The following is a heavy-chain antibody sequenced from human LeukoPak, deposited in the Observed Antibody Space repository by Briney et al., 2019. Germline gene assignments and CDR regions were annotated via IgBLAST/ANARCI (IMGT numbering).Heavy chain of an antibody. J-gene: IGHJ4*02. D-gene: IGHD2-21*01. CDR2: INSDASST. V-gene: IGHV3-74*01. CDR3: ATILGLDY. CDR1: GCTYSNYW. Sequence: PGGSLTLSCAASGCTYSNYWMHWVRQTPGKGLVWVSRINSDASSTSYADSVKGRFTISRDRAKNTLYLQMNSLRVEDTAVYYCATILGLDYWGQGTLVIVSS.